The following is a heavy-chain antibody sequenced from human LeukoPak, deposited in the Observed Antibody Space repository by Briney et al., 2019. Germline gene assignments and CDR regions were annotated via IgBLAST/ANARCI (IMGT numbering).Heavy chain of an antibody. J-gene: IGHJ4*02. CDR3: ARGTGGLRPLDC. D-gene: IGHD5-12*01. V-gene: IGHV3-7*01. CDR2: IREDGGET. Sequence: PGGSLRLSCVASGFTFSSNWMSWVRQAPGKRLGGVAYIREDGGETYYVDSVKGRFTISRDNAKNSLYLQMNSLRVEDTAVYYCARGTGGLRPLDCWGQGTLVTVSS. CDR1: GFTFSSNW.